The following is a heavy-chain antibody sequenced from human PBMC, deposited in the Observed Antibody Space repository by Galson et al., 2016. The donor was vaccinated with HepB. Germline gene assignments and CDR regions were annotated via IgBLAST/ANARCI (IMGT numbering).Heavy chain of an antibody. D-gene: IGHD3-10*01. J-gene: IGHJ4*02. CDR3: ARHMSVRACFDY. Sequence: LSLTCNVSGDSITSNNFYWAWIRQSPGQGLEWIGTAYSSGSTYFNPSLKGRATVSVDATKNQFSLKLSSVTAADSAVYFCARHMSVRACFDYWAGEPWSPSPQ. CDR2: AYSSGST. CDR1: GDSITSNNFY. V-gene: IGHV4-39*01.